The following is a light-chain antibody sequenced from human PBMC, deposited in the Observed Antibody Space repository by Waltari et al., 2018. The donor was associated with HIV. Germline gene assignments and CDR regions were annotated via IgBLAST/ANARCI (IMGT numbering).Light chain of an antibody. CDR2: DDS. J-gene: IGLJ2*01. Sequence: SYVLTQPPSVSVAPGQTARITCGGNNIGSKSVHWYQQKPGQAPGLVVYDDSDRPSGIPARFSGSNSGNTATLTISRVEAGDEADYYCQVWDSSSDHPHVVFGGGTKLTVL. CDR3: QVWDSSSDHPHVV. V-gene: IGLV3-21*02. CDR1: NIGSKS.